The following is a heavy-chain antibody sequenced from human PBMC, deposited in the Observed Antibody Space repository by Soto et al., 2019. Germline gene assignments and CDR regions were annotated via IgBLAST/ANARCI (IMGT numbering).Heavy chain of an antibody. V-gene: IGHV1-18*04. CDR2: ISAYNGNT. Sequence: ALVKVSCKASGYTFTSYGISWVRQAPGQGLEWMGWISAYNGNTNYAQKLQGRVTMTTDTSTSTAYMELRSLRSDDTAVYYCARDNRYFDWSVSDYGMDVWGQGTTVTVSS. CDR1: GYTFTSYG. CDR3: ARDNRYFDWSVSDYGMDV. J-gene: IGHJ6*02. D-gene: IGHD3-9*01.